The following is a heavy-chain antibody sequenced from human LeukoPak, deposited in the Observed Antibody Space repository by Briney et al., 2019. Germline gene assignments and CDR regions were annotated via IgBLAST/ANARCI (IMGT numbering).Heavy chain of an antibody. CDR2: INAGNGNT. D-gene: IGHD6-25*01. V-gene: IGHV1-3*01. CDR1: GYTLTNYA. CDR3: ARDPIGSGWPYYFDY. Sequence: ASVTVSCKASGYTLTNYALNWVRQAPGQGLEWMGWINAGNGNTKYSQKFQARVTITRDTSASTAYMELSSLRSEDTAAYYCARDPIGSGWPYYFDYWGQGTLVTVSS. J-gene: IGHJ4*02.